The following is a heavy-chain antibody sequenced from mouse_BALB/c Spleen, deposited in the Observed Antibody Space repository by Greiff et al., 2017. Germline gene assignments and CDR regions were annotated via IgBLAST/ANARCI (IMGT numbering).Heavy chain of an antibody. Sequence: EVQGVESGGGLVQPGGSRKLSCAASGFTFSDYGMAWVRQAPGKGPEWVAFISNLAYSIYYADTVTGRFTISRENAKNTLYLEMSSLRSEDTPMYYCARVTGGYAMDYWGQGTSVTVSS. CDR3: ARVTGGYAMDY. V-gene: IGHV5-15*02. D-gene: IGHD4-1*01. J-gene: IGHJ4*01. CDR1: GFTFSDYG. CDR2: ISNLAYSI.